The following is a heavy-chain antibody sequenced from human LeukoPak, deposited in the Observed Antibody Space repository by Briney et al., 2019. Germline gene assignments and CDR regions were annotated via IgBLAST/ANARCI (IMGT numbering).Heavy chain of an antibody. Sequence: GGSLRLSCAASGFTFSSYAMSWVRQAPGKGLEWVSAISGSGGSTYYADSVKGRFTISRDDSKNTLYLQMNSLRAEDTAVYYCAKDKEYSSSWYDYWGQGTLVTVSS. D-gene: IGHD6-13*01. J-gene: IGHJ4*02. CDR1: GFTFSSYA. V-gene: IGHV3-23*01. CDR3: AKDKEYSSSWYDY. CDR2: ISGSGGST.